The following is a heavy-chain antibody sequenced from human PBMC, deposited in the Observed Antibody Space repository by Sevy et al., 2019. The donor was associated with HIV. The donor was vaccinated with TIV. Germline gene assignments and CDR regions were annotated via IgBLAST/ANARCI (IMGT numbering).Heavy chain of an antibody. CDR2: IKEDGSEK. Sequence: GGSLRLSCAASGFTFSSYWMTWVRQAPGKGLEWLANIKEDGSEKFYVDSVKGRFNISRDNAKNSLYLQMNSLRAEDTAVYYCARPYRTDPFYYSGSGGYYYPSYFDSWGQGTLVTVSS. V-gene: IGHV3-7*01. D-gene: IGHD3-22*01. CDR3: ARPYRTDPFYYSGSGGYYYPSYFDS. CDR1: GFTFSSYW. J-gene: IGHJ4*02.